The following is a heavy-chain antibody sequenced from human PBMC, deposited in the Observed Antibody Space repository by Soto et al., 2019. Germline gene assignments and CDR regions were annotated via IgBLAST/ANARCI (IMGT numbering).Heavy chain of an antibody. D-gene: IGHD6-6*01. CDR2: ISAYNGNT. CDR1: GYTCSSYG. J-gene: IGHJ6*02. CDR3: ARDRSIAARSAYYYGMDV. V-gene: IGHV1-18*01. Sequence: ASVQFSCLSSGYTCSSYGISWVRQAPGQALEWMGWISAYNGNTHYAQKRQGRVSMTTDTSTSTAYMELRSLSSDDTAVYYCARDRSIAARSAYYYGMDVWGQGTTVTVSS.